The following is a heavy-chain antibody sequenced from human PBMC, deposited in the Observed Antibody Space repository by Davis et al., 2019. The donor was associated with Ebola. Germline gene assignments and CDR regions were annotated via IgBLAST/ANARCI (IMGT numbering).Heavy chain of an antibody. D-gene: IGHD4-23*01. J-gene: IGHJ4*02. Sequence: GESLKISCAASGFTFSSYAMSWVRQAPGKGLEWVSAISGSGGSTYYADSVKGRFTISRDNSKNTLYLQMNSLRAEDTAVYYCARLDYGGNPDYWGQGTLVTVSS. V-gene: IGHV3-23*01. CDR2: ISGSGGST. CDR3: ARLDYGGNPDY. CDR1: GFTFSSYA.